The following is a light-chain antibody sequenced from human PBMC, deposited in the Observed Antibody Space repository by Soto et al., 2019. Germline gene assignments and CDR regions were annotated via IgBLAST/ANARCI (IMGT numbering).Light chain of an antibody. J-gene: IGLJ2*01. CDR2: SND. Sequence: SFLAHPGSSSVTRGHRCSISCSGGSSKIGTNTVNWYQHLPGTAPKLLIFSNDEWPSGVPDRFSGSKSGTSASLAISGPKPADEAAYYCATWDDRLNGVVFGGG. CDR3: ATWDDRLNGVV. CDR1: SSKIGTNT. V-gene: IGLV1-44*01.